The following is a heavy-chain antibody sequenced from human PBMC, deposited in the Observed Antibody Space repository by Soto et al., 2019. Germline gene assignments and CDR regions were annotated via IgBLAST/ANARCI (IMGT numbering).Heavy chain of an antibody. CDR3: ARGPLGFGDV. D-gene: IGHD2-21*01. CDR1: GGSFSGFY. V-gene: IGHV4-34*01. J-gene: IGHJ4*02. Sequence: QVQLHQWGAGLLKPSETLSLTCAVYGGSFSGFYWNWILQPPGKGLERIGEINHSGSTNYNPSLKSRVTISVDTSKNQFSLKLSSVTAADTAVYYCARGPLGFGDVWGQGALVIVSS. CDR2: INHSGST.